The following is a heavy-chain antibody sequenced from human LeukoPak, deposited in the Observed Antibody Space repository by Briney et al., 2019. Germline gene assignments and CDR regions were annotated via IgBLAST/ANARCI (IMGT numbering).Heavy chain of an antibody. CDR3: ARDGTPSYSSGWVYMDV. CDR1: GFSFSSYE. Sequence: PGGSLRLSCAASGFSFSSYEMNWVRQAPGKGLEWISYISASGTLTHYAGSVGGRFTISRDNAKNSLYLQMNSLRGEDTAVYYCARDGTPSYSSGWVYMDVWGKGTTVTISS. CDR2: ISASGTLT. V-gene: IGHV3-48*03. D-gene: IGHD6-25*01. J-gene: IGHJ6*04.